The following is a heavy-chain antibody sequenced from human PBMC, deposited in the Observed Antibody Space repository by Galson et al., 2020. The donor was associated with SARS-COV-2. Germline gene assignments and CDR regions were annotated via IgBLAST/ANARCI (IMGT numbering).Heavy chain of an antibody. CDR1: GFTFSDYY. J-gene: IGHJ6*03. V-gene: IGHV3-11*05. CDR3: ARVERGYCSSTSCYIPGYYYYMDV. Sequence: GGSLRLSCAASGFTFSDYYMSWIRQAPGKGLEWVSYISSSSSYTNYADSVKGRFTISRDNAKNSLYLQMNSLRAEDTAVYYCARVERGYCSSTSCYIPGYYYYMDVWGKGTPVTVSS. CDR2: ISSSSSYT. D-gene: IGHD2-2*02.